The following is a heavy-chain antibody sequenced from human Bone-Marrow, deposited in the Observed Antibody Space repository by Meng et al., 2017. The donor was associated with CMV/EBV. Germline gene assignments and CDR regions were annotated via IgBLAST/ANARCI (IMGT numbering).Heavy chain of an antibody. V-gene: IGHV2-5*01. Sequence: SGPTLVKPTQTLTLTCTFSGFSLSTSGVGVGWIRQPPGKALEWLALIYWNDDKRYSPSLKSRLTITKDTSKNQVVLTMTNMDPVDTATYYCAHNINVFWSPFEASVWFDPWGQGTLVTVSS. CDR2: IYWNDDK. CDR3: AHNINVFWSPFEASVWFDP. CDR1: GFSLSTSGVG. D-gene: IGHD3-3*01. J-gene: IGHJ5*02.